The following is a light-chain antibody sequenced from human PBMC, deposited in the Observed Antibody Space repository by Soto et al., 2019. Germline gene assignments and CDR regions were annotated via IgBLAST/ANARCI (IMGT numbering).Light chain of an antibody. Sequence: QSVLTQPPSVSGAPGQRVTISCTGSSSNIGAGYDVHWYQQLPGTAPKLLIYGNSNRPSGVPDRFSGSKSGTSASLAITGIQAEDEADYYCQYYDSSLSVVFGGGTKLTVL. V-gene: IGLV1-40*01. CDR3: QYYDSSLSVV. CDR2: GNS. J-gene: IGLJ2*01. CDR1: SSNIGAGYD.